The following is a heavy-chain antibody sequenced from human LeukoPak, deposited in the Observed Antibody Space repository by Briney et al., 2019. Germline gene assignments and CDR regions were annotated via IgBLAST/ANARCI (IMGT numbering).Heavy chain of an antibody. J-gene: IGHJ4*02. V-gene: IGHV3-23*01. CDR1: GFTFSSYA. D-gene: IGHD1-1*01. CDR2: FGGNGGNT. Sequence: GGSLRLSCAASGFTFSSYAMNWVRQAPGKGLEWVSSFGGNGGNTYYADSVRGRFTISRDNSKSTLYLQMNSLRAEDTAMYFCAKSLNWSFESWGRGTLVTVSS. CDR3: AKSLNWSFES.